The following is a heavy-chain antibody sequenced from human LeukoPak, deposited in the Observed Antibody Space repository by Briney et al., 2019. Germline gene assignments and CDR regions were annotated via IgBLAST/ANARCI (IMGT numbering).Heavy chain of an antibody. Sequence: SETLSLTCTVSGGSISSYYWSWIRQPPGKGLEWIGYIYYSGSTNYNPSLKSRVTISVDTSKNQFSLKLSSVTAADTAVYYCARHPRYSSWADAFDIWGQGTMVTVSS. CDR2: IYYSGST. V-gene: IGHV4-59*08. J-gene: IGHJ3*02. CDR1: GGSISSYY. D-gene: IGHD6-13*01. CDR3: ARHPRYSSWADAFDI.